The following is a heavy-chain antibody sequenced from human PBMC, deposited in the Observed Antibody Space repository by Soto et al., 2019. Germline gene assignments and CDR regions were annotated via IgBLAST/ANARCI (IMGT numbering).Heavy chain of an antibody. V-gene: IGHV4-59*01. CDR3: AGVGAVWFGDLFPEGGFAA. J-gene: IGHJ5*02. D-gene: IGHD3-10*01. CDR2: IYYTGTT. Sequence: SETLSLNCTVSGGSISDYYWSWIRQPPGKGLEWIGYIYYTGTTSYNPSLKSRVTISVDTSRNQFSSRLTSVTAADTAVYYCAGVGAVWFGDLFPEGGFAAWGQGTLVTVS. CDR1: GGSISDYY.